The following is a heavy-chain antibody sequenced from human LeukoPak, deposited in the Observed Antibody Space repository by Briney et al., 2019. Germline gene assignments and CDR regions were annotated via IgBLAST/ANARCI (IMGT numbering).Heavy chain of an antibody. D-gene: IGHD3-9*01. J-gene: IGHJ4*02. CDR1: GFIFSNYA. CDR3: AKWGDYDVLTGYYVSVF. V-gene: IGHV3-23*01. CDR2: ISGRSDNT. Sequence: GASLRLSCAASGFIFSNYAMYWVRQAPGKGLEWVSAISGRSDNTYYADSVKGRFTLSRDSSKNTLYLQMNSLRADDTAVYYCAKWGDYDVLTGYYVSVFWGQGTLVTVSS.